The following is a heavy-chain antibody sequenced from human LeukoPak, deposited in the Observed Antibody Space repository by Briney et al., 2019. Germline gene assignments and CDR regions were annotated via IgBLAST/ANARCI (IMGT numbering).Heavy chain of an antibody. CDR1: GFTFSSYW. CDR3: ARGRPHGNDY. Sequence: GGSLRLSSAASGFTFSSYWMNWVRQAPGKGLVWVSRIASDGSSTTYADSVKGRFSISRDNAKNTLYLQMNSLRVEDTAVYYCARGRPHGNDYWGQGTLVTVSS. V-gene: IGHV3-74*01. J-gene: IGHJ4*02. CDR2: IASDGSST. D-gene: IGHD4-23*01.